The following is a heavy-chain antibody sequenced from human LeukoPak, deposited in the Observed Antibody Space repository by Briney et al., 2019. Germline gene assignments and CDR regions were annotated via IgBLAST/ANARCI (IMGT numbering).Heavy chain of an antibody. V-gene: IGHV3-23*01. CDR2: ISGSGGST. J-gene: IGHJ4*02. CDR1: RFTFSSYA. Sequence: GGSLRLSCAASRFTFSSYAMSWVRQAPGKGLEWVSAISGSGGSTYYADSVKGRFTISRDNSQNTLYLQMNSLRAEDTAVYYCAKSTTKAHYYDSSGYPYWGQGTLVTVSS. CDR3: AKSTTKAHYYDSSGYPY. D-gene: IGHD3-22*01.